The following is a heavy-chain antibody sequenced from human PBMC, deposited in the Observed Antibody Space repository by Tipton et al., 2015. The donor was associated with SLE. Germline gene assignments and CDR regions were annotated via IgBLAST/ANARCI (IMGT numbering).Heavy chain of an antibody. CDR2: IYYSGST. CDR1: GGSISSYY. Sequence: TLSLTCTVSGGSISSYYWSWIRQPPGKGLEWIGYIYYSGSTNYNPSLKSRVTISVDTSKNQFSLKLSSVTGADKDVYYCARWAGPTVNFDYWGEGILVTVSS. D-gene: IGHD4-11*01. CDR3: ARWAGPTVNFDY. V-gene: IGHV4-59*01. J-gene: IGHJ4*02.